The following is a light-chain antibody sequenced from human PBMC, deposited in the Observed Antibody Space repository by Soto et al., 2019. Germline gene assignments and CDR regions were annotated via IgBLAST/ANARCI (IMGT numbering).Light chain of an antibody. V-gene: IGKV3-15*01. CDR2: GAS. Sequence: EIIMTQSPATLSVSPGQSSTLSGRASQSVSTTVAWYHQKPGQAPRLLVYGASTRATGIPARFSGSGAGTDFTLTITSLQSEDFGVYFCQQYKDWPTTFGQGTKVDIK. CDR3: QQYKDWPTT. CDR1: QSVSTT. J-gene: IGKJ1*01.